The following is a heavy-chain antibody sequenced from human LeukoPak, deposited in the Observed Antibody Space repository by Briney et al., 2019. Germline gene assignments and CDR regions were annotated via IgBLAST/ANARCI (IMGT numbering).Heavy chain of an antibody. J-gene: IGHJ5*02. CDR3: AISSYYRVWFDP. CDR2: IYHSGST. V-gene: IGHV4-38-2*02. D-gene: IGHD6-6*01. CDR1: GYSISSGYY. Sequence: SETLSLTCTVSGYSISSGYYWGWIRQPPGQGLEWIGSIYHSGSTYYSPSLKSRVTMSLDTSKNQFSLMLTSVTAADTAVYYCAISSYYRVWFDPWGQGTLVTVSS.